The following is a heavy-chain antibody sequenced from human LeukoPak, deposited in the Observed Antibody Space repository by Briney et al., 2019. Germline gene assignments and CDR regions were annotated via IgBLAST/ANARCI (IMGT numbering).Heavy chain of an antibody. D-gene: IGHD2-21*02. V-gene: IGHV1-2*02. CDR1: GYTFTGYY. CDR3: ARDLVRSVVVTATPVYYMDV. Sequence: ASVKVSCKASGYTFTGYYMHWVRQAPGQGLEWMGWINPNSGGTNYAQKVQGRVTMTRDTSISTAYMELSRLRSDDTAVYYCARDLVRSVVVTATPVYYMDVWGKGTTVTVSS. CDR2: INPNSGGT. J-gene: IGHJ6*03.